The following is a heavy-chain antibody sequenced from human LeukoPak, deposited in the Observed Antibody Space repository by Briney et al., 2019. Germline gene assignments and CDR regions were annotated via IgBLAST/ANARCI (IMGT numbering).Heavy chain of an antibody. CDR1: GGSISSSSYY. J-gene: IGHJ4*02. V-gene: IGHV4-39*01. D-gene: IGHD3-22*01. Sequence: KSSETLSLTCTVSGGSISSSSYYWGWIRQPPGKGLEWIGSIYYSGSTYYNPSLKSRVTISVDTSKNQFSLKLSSVTAADTAVYYCARHAYYYDSSGYYSGFDYWGQGTLVTVSS. CDR2: IYYSGST. CDR3: ARHAYYYDSSGYYSGFDY.